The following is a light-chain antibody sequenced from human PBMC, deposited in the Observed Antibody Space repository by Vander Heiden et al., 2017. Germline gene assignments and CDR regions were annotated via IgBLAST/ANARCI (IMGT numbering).Light chain of an antibody. V-gene: IGLV3-1*01. J-gene: IGLJ2*01. CDR1: KLGDKY. Sequence: SYELTQPPSVAVSPGQTASITGSGDKLGDKYACWYQQKPGPSPVLVIYQDSKRPSGIPERFSGSNSGNTATLTISGTQAMDEADYYCQAWDSSTGVFGGGTKLTVL. CDR3: QAWDSSTGV. CDR2: QDS.